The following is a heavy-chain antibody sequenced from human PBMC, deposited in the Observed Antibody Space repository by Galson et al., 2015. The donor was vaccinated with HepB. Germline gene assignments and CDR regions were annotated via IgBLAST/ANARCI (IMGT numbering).Heavy chain of an antibody. Sequence: SLRLSCAASGFTFSSYSMNWVRQAPGKGLEWVSSISSSSSYIYYAGSVKGRFTISRDNAKNSLYLQMNSLRAEDTAVYYCARDASRGAALYNWNYNYYYMDVWGKGTTVTVSS. D-gene: IGHD1-20*01. CDR3: ARDASRGAALYNWNYNYYYMDV. V-gene: IGHV3-21*01. CDR2: ISSSSSYI. J-gene: IGHJ6*03. CDR1: GFTFSSYS.